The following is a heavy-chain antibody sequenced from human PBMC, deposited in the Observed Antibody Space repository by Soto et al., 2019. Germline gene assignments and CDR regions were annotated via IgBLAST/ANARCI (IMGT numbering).Heavy chain of an antibody. CDR1: GGSISSGGYY. J-gene: IGHJ4*02. CDR2: IYYSGST. CDR3: ATWELLRGYYFDY. V-gene: IGHV4-31*03. D-gene: IGHD1-26*01. Sequence: SETLSLTCTVSGGSISSGGYYWSWIRQHPGKGLEWIGYIYYSGSTYYNPSLKSRVTISVDTSKNQFSLKLSSVTAADTAVYYCATWELLRGYYFDYWGQGTLVTVSS.